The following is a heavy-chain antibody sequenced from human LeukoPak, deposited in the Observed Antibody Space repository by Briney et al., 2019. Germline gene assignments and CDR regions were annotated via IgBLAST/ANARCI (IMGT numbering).Heavy chain of an antibody. J-gene: IGHJ4*02. CDR1: GFTFSSYA. Sequence: GGSLRLSCAASGFTFSSYAMSWVRQAPGKGLEWVSAISGSGVNTHYADSVKGRFTISRDNSKNTLYLQINSLRAEDTAVYYCAKDLSSSGLFGDYWGQGTLVTVSS. CDR3: AKDLSSSGLFGDY. D-gene: IGHD6-13*01. V-gene: IGHV3-23*01. CDR2: ISGSGVNT.